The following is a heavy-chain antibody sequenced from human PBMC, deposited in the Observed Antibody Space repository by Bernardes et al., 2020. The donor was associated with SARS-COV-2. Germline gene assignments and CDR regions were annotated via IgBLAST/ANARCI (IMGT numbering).Heavy chain of an antibody. CDR1: GFTFSSYW. CDR2: INSDGSST. V-gene: IGHV3-74*01. Sequence: GGSLRLSCAVSGFTFSSYWMSWVRQAPGKGLVWVSRINSDGSSTTYADSVKGRFTISRDNAKNTLYLQMNSLRAEDTAVYFCTLSDYYGSGTYWGQYFYYGMDAWGQGTTVTVSS. D-gene: IGHD3-10*01. J-gene: IGHJ6*02. CDR3: TLSDYYGSGTYWGQYFYYGMDA.